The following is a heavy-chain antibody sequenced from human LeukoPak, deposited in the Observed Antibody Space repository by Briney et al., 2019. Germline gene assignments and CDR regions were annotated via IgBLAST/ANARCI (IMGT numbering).Heavy chain of an antibody. Sequence: SETLSLTCTVSGGSISSSSYYWDWIRQPPGKGLEWIGSIYYSGSTYYNPFLKSRVTISVDTSKNQFSLKLSSVTAADTAVYYCAGRIGYCSGGTCSLFDYWGQGTLVTVSS. CDR1: GGSISSSSYY. V-gene: IGHV4-39*01. CDR2: IYYSGST. D-gene: IGHD2-15*01. CDR3: AGRIGYCSGGTCSLFDY. J-gene: IGHJ4*02.